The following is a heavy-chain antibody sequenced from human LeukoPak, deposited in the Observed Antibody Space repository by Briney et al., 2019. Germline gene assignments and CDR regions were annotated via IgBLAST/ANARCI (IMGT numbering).Heavy chain of an antibody. CDR3: ANQDTAMVPFDY. D-gene: IGHD5-18*01. CDR2: IYYSGST. V-gene: IGHV4-59*01. Sequence: PSETLSLTCTVSGGSISGYYWSWIRQPPGKGLEWIGYIYYSGSTNYNPSLKSRVTISVDTSKNQFSLKLSSVTAADTAVYYCANQDTAMVPFDYWGQGTLVTVSS. J-gene: IGHJ4*02. CDR1: GGSISGYY.